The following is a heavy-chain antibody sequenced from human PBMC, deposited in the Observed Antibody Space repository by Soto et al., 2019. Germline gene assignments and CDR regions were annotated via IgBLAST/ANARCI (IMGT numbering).Heavy chain of an antibody. Sequence: SETLSLTCPPSGGSLSSYYWSWIRQPPGKGLEWIGYIYYSGRTNYNPSLRSRVTISVDTSTNQFSLKLRAVTAVDTAVYYCATHPYHRQGTDYYMDVWGKGTTVTVS. V-gene: IGHV4-59*08. CDR1: GGSLSSYY. D-gene: IGHD2-2*01. CDR2: IYYSGRT. CDR3: ATHPYHRQGTDYYMDV. J-gene: IGHJ6*03.